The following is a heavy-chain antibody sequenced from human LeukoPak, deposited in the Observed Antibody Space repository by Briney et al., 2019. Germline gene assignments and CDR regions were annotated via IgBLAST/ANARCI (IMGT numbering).Heavy chain of an antibody. J-gene: IGHJ5*02. CDR2: INPNSGGT. Sequence: GASVKVSCKASGYTFTGYYMHWVRQAPGQGPEWMGWINPNSGGTNYAQKFQGRVNMTRDMSISTAYMELSRLRSDDTAVYYCARVPSLRFLEWPPFDPWGQANLVTVSS. CDR3: ARVPSLRFLEWPPFDP. CDR1: GYTFTGYY. D-gene: IGHD3-3*01. V-gene: IGHV1-2*02.